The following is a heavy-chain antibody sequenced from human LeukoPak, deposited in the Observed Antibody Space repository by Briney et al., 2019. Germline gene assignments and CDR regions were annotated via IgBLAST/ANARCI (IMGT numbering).Heavy chain of an antibody. Sequence: GGSLRLSCAVSGFSVTNNYMSWVRQAPGKGLEWVSIIYSGGSTYYADSVKGRFTISRDNSKNTLSLQMNSLRAEDTAVYYCARDLGYSAYATVRGYTFDIWGQGTMVTVSS. CDR2: IYSGGST. V-gene: IGHV3-66*01. CDR1: GFSVTNNY. J-gene: IGHJ3*02. D-gene: IGHD5-12*01. CDR3: ARDLGYSAYATVRGYTFDI.